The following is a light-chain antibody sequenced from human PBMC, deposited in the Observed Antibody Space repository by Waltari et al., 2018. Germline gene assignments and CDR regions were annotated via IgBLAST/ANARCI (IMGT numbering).Light chain of an antibody. J-gene: IGKJ2*01. Sequence: DIVMTQSPDSLAVSLGERATINCKSSQRVLYSSNNKNYLAWYQQKPGQPPKLLIYWASTRESGVPDRFSGSWSGTDFTLTISSLQAEDVAVYYCQQYYSTPHTFGQGTKLEIK. CDR3: QQYYSTPHT. CDR1: QRVLYSSNNKNY. V-gene: IGKV4-1*01. CDR2: WAS.